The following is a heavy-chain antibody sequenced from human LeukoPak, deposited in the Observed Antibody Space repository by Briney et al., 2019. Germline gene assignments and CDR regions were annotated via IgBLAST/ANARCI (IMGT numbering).Heavy chain of an antibody. J-gene: IGHJ5*02. D-gene: IGHD3-3*01. CDR2: IYHSGST. Sequence: PSQTLSLTCAVSGGSISSGGYSWSWIRQPPGKGLEWIGYIYHSGSTYYNPSLKSRVTISVDRSKNQFSLKLSSVTAADTAAYYCARSYYDFWSGYSNWFDPWGQGTLVTVSS. V-gene: IGHV4-30-2*01. CDR1: GGSISSGGYS. CDR3: ARSYYDFWSGYSNWFDP.